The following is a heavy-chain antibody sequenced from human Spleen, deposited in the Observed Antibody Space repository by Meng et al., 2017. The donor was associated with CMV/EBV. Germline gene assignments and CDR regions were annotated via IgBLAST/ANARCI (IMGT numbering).Heavy chain of an antibody. Sequence: GESLKISCAASGFTFSSYSLNWVRQAPGKGLEWVASISSSSSHIHFADSVKGRFTISRHNAKNSLYLQMNSLRAEDTAVYYCARAILDGSYYEYYYYGMDVWGQGTTVTVSS. CDR3: ARAILDGSYYEYYYYGMDV. J-gene: IGHJ6*02. V-gene: IGHV3-21*01. CDR1: GFTFSSYS. CDR2: ISSSSSHI. D-gene: IGHD1-26*01.